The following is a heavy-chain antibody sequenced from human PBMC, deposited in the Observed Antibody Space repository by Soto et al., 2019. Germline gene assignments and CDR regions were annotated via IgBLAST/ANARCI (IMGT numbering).Heavy chain of an antibody. V-gene: IGHV3-33*01. J-gene: IGHJ6*03. CDR2: IWYDGSNK. D-gene: IGHD3-3*01. Sequence: GGSLRLSCAASGFTFSSYGMHWVRQAPGKGLEWVAVIWYDGSNKYYADSVKGRFTISKDNSKNTLYLQMNSLRAEDTAVYYCARGYDFWSGYYTDYYYMDVWGKGTTVTVSS. CDR3: ARGYDFWSGYYTDYYYMDV. CDR1: GFTFSSYG.